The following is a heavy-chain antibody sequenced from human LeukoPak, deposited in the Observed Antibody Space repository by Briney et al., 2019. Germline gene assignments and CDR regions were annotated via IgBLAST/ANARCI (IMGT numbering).Heavy chain of an antibody. CDR1: GGSISSGGYY. J-gene: IGHJ3*02. D-gene: IGHD2-2*01. CDR2: IYYSGST. V-gene: IGHV4-31*03. Sequence: SQTLSLTCTVSGGSISSGGYYWSWIRQHPGKGLEWIGYIYYSGSTYYNPSLKSRVTISVDTSKNQFSLKLSSVTAADTAVYYCARQSSTSSIPAFDIWGQGTMVTVSS. CDR3: ARQSSTSSIPAFDI.